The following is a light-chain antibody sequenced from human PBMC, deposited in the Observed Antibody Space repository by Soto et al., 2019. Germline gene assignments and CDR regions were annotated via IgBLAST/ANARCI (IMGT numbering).Light chain of an antibody. CDR1: SSDVGGYNY. J-gene: IGLJ1*01. V-gene: IGLV2-14*01. Sequence: HSALTQPASVSASPGQSITISCTGTSSDVGGYNYVSWYQQHPGKAPKVMIYEVSYRPSGVSYRFSGSKSGNTASLTISGLQAEDEADYYCSSHTSSETRVFGTGTKLTVL. CDR3: SSHTSSETRV. CDR2: EVS.